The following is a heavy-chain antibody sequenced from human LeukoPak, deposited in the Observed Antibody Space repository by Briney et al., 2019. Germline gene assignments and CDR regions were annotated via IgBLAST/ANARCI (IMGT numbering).Heavy chain of an antibody. D-gene: IGHD1-26*01. CDR3: ARDVGADTS. CDR2: ISSSSSYI. J-gene: IGHJ4*02. Sequence: GGSLRLSCAASGFTFSSYSMNWVRPAPGKGLEWVSSISSSSSYIYYADSVKGRFTISRDNAKNSLYLEMNSLRAEDTAVYYCARDVGADTSWGQGTLVTVSS. V-gene: IGHV3-21*01. CDR1: GFTFSSYS.